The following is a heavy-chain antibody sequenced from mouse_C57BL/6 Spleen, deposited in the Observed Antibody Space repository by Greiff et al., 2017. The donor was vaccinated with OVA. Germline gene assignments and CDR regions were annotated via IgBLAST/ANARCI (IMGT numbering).Heavy chain of an antibody. J-gene: IGHJ2*01. CDR2: INPNNGGT. V-gene: IGHV1-26*01. D-gene: IGHD1-1*01. CDR3: ARSGVVAPYFDY. Sequence: EVQLQQSGPELVKPGASVKISCKASGYTFTDYYMNWVKQSHGKSLEWLGDINPNNGGTSYNQKFKGKATLTVDKSSSTAYMELRSLTSEDSAVYYCARSGVVAPYFDYWGQGTTLTVSS. CDR1: GYTFTDYY.